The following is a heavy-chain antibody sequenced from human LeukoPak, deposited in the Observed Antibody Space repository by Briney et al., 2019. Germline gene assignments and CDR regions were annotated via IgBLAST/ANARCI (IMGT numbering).Heavy chain of an antibody. Sequence: ASVKVSCKASGYTFTGYYIHWVRQAPGQGLEWMGWINPNSGGTNYAQKFQGWVTMTRDTSISTAYMELSRLRSDDTAIYYCTRASNWYGGDLWGQGALVTVSS. CDR2: INPNSGGT. V-gene: IGHV1-2*04. CDR3: TRASNWYGGDL. CDR1: GYTFTGYY. D-gene: IGHD4-11*01. J-gene: IGHJ4*02.